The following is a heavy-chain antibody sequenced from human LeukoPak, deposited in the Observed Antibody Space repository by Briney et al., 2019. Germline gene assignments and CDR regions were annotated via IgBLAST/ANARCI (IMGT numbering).Heavy chain of an antibody. D-gene: IGHD5-12*01. CDR2: TYYRSKRYN. J-gene: IGHJ4*02. CDR3: AKVTHSGSNDY. V-gene: IGHV6-1*01. CDR1: GDSVSSNRAP. Sequence: SQTLSLTCVISGDSVSSNRAPWHCLRPSPSRGLEWLGRTYYRSKRYNDNALAVKSPMTINPNTSKNQFSPLLNSVTPQDTAVYFCAKVTHSGSNDYWGQGTQVTVSS.